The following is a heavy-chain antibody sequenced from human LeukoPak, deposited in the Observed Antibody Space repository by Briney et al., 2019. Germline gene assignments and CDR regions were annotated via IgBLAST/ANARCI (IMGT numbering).Heavy chain of an antibody. CDR2: IFYSGST. J-gene: IGHJ4*02. V-gene: IGHV4-59*01. CDR1: GGSISSYC. D-gene: IGHD6-13*01. CDR3: ARGQLIAAPRPNYFDY. Sequence: SETLSLTCSVSGGSISSYCWTWIRQPPGKGLEWIGYIFYSGSTNYNPSLKSRVTISVDTSKNQFSLKLSSVTAADTAVYYCARGQLIAAPRPNYFDYWGQGTLVTVSS.